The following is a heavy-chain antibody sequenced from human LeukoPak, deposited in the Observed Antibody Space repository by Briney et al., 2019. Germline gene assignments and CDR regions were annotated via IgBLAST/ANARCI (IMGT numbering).Heavy chain of an antibody. D-gene: IGHD6-13*01. Sequence: TSGTLSLTCAVSGGSISSSNWWSWVRQPPGKGLEWMGEIYHSGSTNYNPSLKSRVTISVDRSKNQFSLKLSSVTAADTAVYYCARRGDHRIAAAGLDYWGQGTLVTVSS. J-gene: IGHJ4*02. CDR2: IYHSGST. CDR3: ARRGDHRIAAAGLDY. CDR1: GGSISSSNW. V-gene: IGHV4-4*02.